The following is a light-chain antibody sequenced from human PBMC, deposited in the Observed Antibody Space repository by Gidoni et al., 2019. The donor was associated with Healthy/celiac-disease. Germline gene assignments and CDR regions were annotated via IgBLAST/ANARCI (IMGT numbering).Light chain of an antibody. CDR3: QVWDSSSEVV. CDR1: NIGSKS. Sequence: SYVLTQPPSVSVAPGQTARITCGGNNIGSKSVQWYQQKPGQAPVLVVYDDSDRPSGIPDRVSGSNSGNTATLTIRRVEAGDEADYYCQVWDSSSEVVFGGGTKLTVL. CDR2: DDS. J-gene: IGLJ2*01. V-gene: IGLV3-21*02.